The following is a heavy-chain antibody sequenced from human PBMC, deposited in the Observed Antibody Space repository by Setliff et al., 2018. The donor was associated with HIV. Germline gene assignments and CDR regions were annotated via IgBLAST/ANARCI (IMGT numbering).Heavy chain of an antibody. CDR1: GYSINSGFS. Sequence: SETLSLTCAASGYSINSGFSRAWIRQPPGQGPQWIGSIYQSGSIYYNPSLQSRVTISVDSSKNQFSFNLFSVTAADTAVYYCARPRRVRSRAWYWFDIWGQGTLVTVSS. J-gene: IGHJ5*02. CDR2: IYQSGSI. V-gene: IGHV4-38-2*01. D-gene: IGHD6-19*01. CDR3: ARPRRVRSRAWYWFDI.